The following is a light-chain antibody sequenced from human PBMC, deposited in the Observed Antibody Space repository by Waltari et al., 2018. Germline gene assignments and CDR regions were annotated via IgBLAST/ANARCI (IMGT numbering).Light chain of an antibody. Sequence: AIRMTQSPSSFSASTGDRGTITCRASQGISSYLAWYQQKPGKAPKLLIYAASTLQSGVPSRFSGSGSGTDFTLTISCLQSEDFATYYCQQYYSYPRTFGQGTKLEIK. V-gene: IGKV1-8*01. CDR2: AAS. J-gene: IGKJ2*01. CDR3: QQYYSYPRT. CDR1: QGISSY.